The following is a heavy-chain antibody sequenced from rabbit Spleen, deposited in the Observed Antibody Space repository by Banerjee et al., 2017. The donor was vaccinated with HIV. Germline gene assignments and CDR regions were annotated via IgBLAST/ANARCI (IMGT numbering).Heavy chain of an antibody. CDR2: IDTGSSGFT. CDR3: ARAGYGAYRDADYDL. CDR1: GVSFSFNSY. D-gene: IGHD2-1*01. Sequence: QSLEESGGDLVKPGASLTLTCTASGVSFSFNSYMCWVRQAPGKGLEWIACIDTGSSGFTYFASWAKGRFTISKASSTTVTLQMTSLTAADTATYFCARAGYGAYRDADYDLWGPGTLVTVS. V-gene: IGHV1S40*01. J-gene: IGHJ4*01.